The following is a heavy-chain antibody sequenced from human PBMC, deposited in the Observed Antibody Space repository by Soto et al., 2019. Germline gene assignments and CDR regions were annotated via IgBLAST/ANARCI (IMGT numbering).Heavy chain of an antibody. J-gene: IGHJ4*02. V-gene: IGHV3-23*01. CDR3: AKVEGPYYYDSSG. CDR1: GFTFSSYA. CDR2: ISGSGGST. D-gene: IGHD3-22*01. Sequence: VGSLRLSWAASGFTFSSYAMSGVRQAPGKGLEWVSAISGSGGSTYYADSVKGRFTISRVNSKNTLYLQMNSLRAEDTAVYYCAKVEGPYYYDSSGWGQGTLVTVSS.